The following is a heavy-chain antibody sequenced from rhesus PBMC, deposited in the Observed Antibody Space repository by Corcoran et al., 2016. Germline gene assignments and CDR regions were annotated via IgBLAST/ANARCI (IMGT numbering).Heavy chain of an antibody. J-gene: IGHJ3*01. CDR1: GFSLTTSGMG. CDR3: ARGGLQYLDWLLPNDAFDV. CDR2: IYWDDDK. D-gene: IGHD3-3*01. V-gene: IGHV2-174*01. Sequence: QVTLKESGPALVKPTQTLTLTCTFSGFSLTTSGMGVGWIRQPPGKALEWLALIYWDDDKRYSTSLKSRLTISKDTSKKQVVLTMTNMDPVDTATYYCARGGLQYLDWLLPNDAFDVWGQGLRVTVSS.